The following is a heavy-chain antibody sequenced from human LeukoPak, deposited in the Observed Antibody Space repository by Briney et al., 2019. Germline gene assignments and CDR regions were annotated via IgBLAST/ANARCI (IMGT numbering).Heavy chain of an antibody. CDR1: GGSFSGYY. D-gene: IGHD4-23*01. CDR3: ARSVVTLYWYFDL. V-gene: IGHV4-59*01. Sequence: PSETLSLTCAVYGGSFSGYYWSWIRQPPGKGLEWIGYIYYSGSTNYNPSLKSRVTISLDTSKNQFSLKLSSVTTADTAVYYCARSVVTLYWYFDLWGRGTLVVVSS. CDR2: IYYSGST. J-gene: IGHJ2*01.